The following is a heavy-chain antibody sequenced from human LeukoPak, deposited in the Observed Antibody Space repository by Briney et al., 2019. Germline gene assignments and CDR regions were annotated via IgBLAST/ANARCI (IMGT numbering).Heavy chain of an antibody. CDR2: VSGSGSTV. CDR1: GFTFGDHI. D-gene: IGHD3-16*01. J-gene: IGHJ6*02. CDR3: ARGGGLDV. Sequence: GGSLRLSCAASGFTFGDHIMNWVRQLPGKRLEWVAYVSGSGSTVYYADSVKGRFTVSRDNGKSSLYLQMSNLRAEDTAVYFCARGGGLDVWGQGATVTVSS. V-gene: IGHV3-48*01.